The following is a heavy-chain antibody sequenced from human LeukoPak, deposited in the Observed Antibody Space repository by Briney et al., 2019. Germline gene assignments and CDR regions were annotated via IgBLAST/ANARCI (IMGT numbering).Heavy chain of an antibody. V-gene: IGHV3-33*01. CDR2: IWSDGSNK. J-gene: IGHJ6*02. CDR1: GFTFSNYG. Sequence: GRSPRLSCAASGFTFSNYGMNWVRQAPGKGLEWVALIWSDGSNKFYADSVKGRFTISRDNSKNTLYLQMNSLRAEDTAVYYCARDPLYCSSTSCYRYGMDVWGQGTTVTVSS. CDR3: ARDPLYCSSTSCYRYGMDV. D-gene: IGHD2-2*02.